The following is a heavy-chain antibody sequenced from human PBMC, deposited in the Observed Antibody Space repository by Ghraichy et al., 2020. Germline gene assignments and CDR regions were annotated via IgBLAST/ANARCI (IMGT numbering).Heavy chain of an antibody. CDR1: GYAFTSYG. CDR2: ISGYNGNT. V-gene: IGHV1-18*01. D-gene: IGHD6-13*01. J-gene: IGHJ6*04. Sequence: ASVKVSCKASGYAFTSYGISWVRQAPGQGLEWMGWISGYNGNTNYAQKLQGRVTMTTDTSTSTAYMELRSLRSDDTAVYYCARLRYIAATGTSYYGMDGWGGGATVTVAA. CDR3: ARLRYIAATGTSYYGMDG.